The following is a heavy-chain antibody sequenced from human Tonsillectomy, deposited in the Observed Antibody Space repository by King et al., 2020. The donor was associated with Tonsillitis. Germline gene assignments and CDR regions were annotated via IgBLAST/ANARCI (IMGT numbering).Heavy chain of an antibody. CDR1: GFTFSTYG. Sequence: VQLVESGGGVVQPGRSLRLSCAASGFTFSTYGMHWVRQAPGKGLEWVAVISYDGSKKYYADSVKGRFTISRDNSKNTLYLQMNSLRAEDTAVYYCAINGSASIAFDTWGQGTMGTVSS. V-gene: IGHV3-30*03. CDR3: AINGSASIAFDT. J-gene: IGHJ3*02. CDR2: ISYDGSKK. D-gene: IGHD6-6*01.